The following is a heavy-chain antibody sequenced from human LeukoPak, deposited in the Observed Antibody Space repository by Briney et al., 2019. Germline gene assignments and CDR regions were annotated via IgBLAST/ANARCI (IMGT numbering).Heavy chain of an antibody. V-gene: IGHV3-7*01. J-gene: IGHJ4*02. CDR3: YGTRGY. D-gene: IGHD3-22*01. CDR1: GFSFSSYW. Sequence: GGSLRLSCAASGFSFSSYWLMWVRQTPGKGLQWVATIKEDGRQTFYSDSVMGRFTISIDSAKNSLYLQMNSLRVEETAVYYSYGTRGYWGQGALVTVSS. CDR2: IKEDGRQT.